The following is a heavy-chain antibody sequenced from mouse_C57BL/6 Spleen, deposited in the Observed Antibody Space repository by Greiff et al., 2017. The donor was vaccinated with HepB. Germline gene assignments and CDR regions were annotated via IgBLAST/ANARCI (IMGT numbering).Heavy chain of an antibody. CDR1: GFSLTSYG. CDR3: ARNSDGYYVDYFDY. D-gene: IGHD2-3*01. J-gene: IGHJ2*01. V-gene: IGHV2-2*01. CDR2: IWSGGST. Sequence: VKLMESGPGLVQPSQSLSITCTVSGFSLTSYGVHWVRQSPGKGLEWLGVIWSGGSTDYNAAFISRLSISKDNSKSQVFFKMNSLQADDTAIYYCARNSDGYYVDYFDYWGQGTTLTVSS.